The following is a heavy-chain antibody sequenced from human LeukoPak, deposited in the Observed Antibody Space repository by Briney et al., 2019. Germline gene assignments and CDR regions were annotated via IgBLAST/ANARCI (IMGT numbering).Heavy chain of an antibody. Sequence: ASVKVSCKASGYTFTSYGISWVRQAPGQGLEWMGWIIPYNGNTNYAQKFQGRVTITADKSTSTAYMELSSLRSEDTAVYYCARSIAAAGTSPDYWGQGTLVTVSS. V-gene: IGHV1-18*01. D-gene: IGHD6-13*01. CDR3: ARSIAAAGTSPDY. CDR1: GYTFTSYG. J-gene: IGHJ4*02. CDR2: IIPYNGNT.